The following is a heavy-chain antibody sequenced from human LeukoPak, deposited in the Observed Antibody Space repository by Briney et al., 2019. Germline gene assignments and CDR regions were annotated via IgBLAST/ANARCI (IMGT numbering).Heavy chain of an antibody. CDR3: ARHLHPPDYYGSGTLIRRTRGNFYFDY. J-gene: IGHJ4*02. D-gene: IGHD3-10*01. V-gene: IGHV4-39*01. CDR2: IYYSGST. CDR1: GGSISSYY. Sequence: SETLSLTCTVSGGSISSYYWGWIRQPPGKGLEWIGSIYYSGSTYYNPPLKSRVTISVDTSKNQFSLKLSSVTAADTAVYYCARHLHPPDYYGSGTLIRRTRGNFYFDYWGQGTLVTVSS.